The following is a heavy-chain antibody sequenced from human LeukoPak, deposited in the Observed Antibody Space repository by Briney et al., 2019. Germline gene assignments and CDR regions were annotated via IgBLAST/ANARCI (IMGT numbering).Heavy chain of an antibody. CDR1: GFTLSSYA. CDR3: AKDVAPTISSGVYYFDL. D-gene: IGHD3-22*01. V-gene: IGHV3-23*01. Sequence: GGSLRLSCAASGFTLSSYAMTWVRQAPGKGLEWVSAISGSDGSTYYADSVKGQFTISRDISNSRLYLQMNSLRAEDTAIYYCAKDVAPTISSGVYYFDLWGQGTLVTVSS. J-gene: IGHJ4*02. CDR2: ISGSDGST.